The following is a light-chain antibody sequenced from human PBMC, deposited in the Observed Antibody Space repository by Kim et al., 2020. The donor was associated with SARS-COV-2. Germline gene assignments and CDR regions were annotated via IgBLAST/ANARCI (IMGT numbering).Light chain of an antibody. CDR3: QSYDSSLSGYV. CDR2: GNS. CDR1: SSNIGAGYD. V-gene: IGLV1-40*01. J-gene: IGLJ1*01. Sequence: RFPLSCTGISSNIGAGYDVHWYHQLPGTAPHLLIYGNSNRPSGVPDRFSGSKSGTSASLAITGLQAEDEADYYCQSYDSSLSGYVFGTGTKVTVL.